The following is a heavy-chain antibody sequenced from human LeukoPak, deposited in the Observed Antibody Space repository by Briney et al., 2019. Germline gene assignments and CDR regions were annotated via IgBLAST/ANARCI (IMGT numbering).Heavy chain of an antibody. CDR1: GFTFSNYA. CDR2: ISGSGGST. Sequence: GGSLRLSCAASGFTFSNYAMIWVRQAQGKGLEWVSGISGSGGSTYYADSVKGRFTISRDNSKNTLYLQMNSLRAEDTAVYYCARGIAYSGSYLDDWGQGTLVTVSS. J-gene: IGHJ4*02. CDR3: ARGIAYSGSYLDD. D-gene: IGHD1-26*01. V-gene: IGHV3-23*01.